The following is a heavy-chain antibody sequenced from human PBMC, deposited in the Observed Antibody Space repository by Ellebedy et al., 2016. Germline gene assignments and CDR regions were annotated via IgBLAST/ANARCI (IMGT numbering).Heavy chain of an antibody. CDR2: IKEDGSEK. Sequence: GGSLRLSCAASGFSFRSFWMSWVRQPPGKGLEWVANIKEDGSEKHYVDSVEGRFTISRDNAKNSLYLQMNSLRAEDTAVYYCARGGNHFFGHWGQGNLVTVSS. J-gene: IGHJ4*02. CDR1: GFSFRSFW. CDR3: ARGGNHFFGH. V-gene: IGHV3-7*03. D-gene: IGHD4-23*01.